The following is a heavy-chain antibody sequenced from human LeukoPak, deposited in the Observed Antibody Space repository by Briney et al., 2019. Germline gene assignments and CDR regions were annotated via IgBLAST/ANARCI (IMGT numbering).Heavy chain of an antibody. CDR3: ARVRATVTTNFDY. D-gene: IGHD4-11*01. CDR1: GYSFTTYW. J-gene: IGHJ4*02. CDR2: IYPRDSDT. V-gene: IGHV5-51*01. Sequence: GESLKISCKGSGYSFTTYWIGWVRQMPGKGLEWMGIIYPRDSDTRYNPSFQGQVTISADKSISTAYLQWSSLKASDTAMYYCARVRATVTTNFDYWGQGALVIVSS.